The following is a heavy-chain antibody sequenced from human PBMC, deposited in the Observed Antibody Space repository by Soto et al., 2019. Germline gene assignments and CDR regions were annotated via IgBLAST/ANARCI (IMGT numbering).Heavy chain of an antibody. CDR2: ISYDGSNK. Sequence: PGGSLRLSCAASGFTFSSYGMHWVRQAPGKGLEWVAVISYDGSNKYYADSVKGRFTISRDNSKNTLYLQMNSLRAEDTAVYYCAKNGANSSSSVGTYYYYYMDVWGKGTTVTVSS. CDR3: AKNGANSSSSVGTYYYYYMDV. D-gene: IGHD6-6*01. J-gene: IGHJ6*03. V-gene: IGHV3-30*18. CDR1: GFTFSSYG.